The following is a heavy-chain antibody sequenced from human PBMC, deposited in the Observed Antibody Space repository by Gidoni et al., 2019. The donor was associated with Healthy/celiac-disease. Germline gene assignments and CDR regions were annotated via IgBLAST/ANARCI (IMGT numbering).Heavy chain of an antibody. J-gene: IGHJ4*02. CDR3: ARGGYGGNSAF. CDR1: GYTFTNYY. V-gene: IGHV1-46*01. Sequence: QVQLVQSGAEVKKPGASVKISCTASGYTFTNYYMHWVRQAPGQGLEWMGIINPSGGSTSNAQKFQGRVTMTRDTSTSTVYMEMSSLRSEDTAVYYCARGGYGGNSAFWGQGTLVTVSS. CDR2: INPSGGST. D-gene: IGHD2-21*02.